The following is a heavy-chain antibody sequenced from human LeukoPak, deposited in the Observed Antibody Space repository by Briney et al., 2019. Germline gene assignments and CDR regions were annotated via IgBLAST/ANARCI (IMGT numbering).Heavy chain of an antibody. V-gene: IGHV4-38-2*02. CDR1: GYSISSGDY. Sequence: SETLSLTCTVSGYSISSGDYWGWIRQPAGKELEWIGSIYHSGSTYYNPSLESRITISVDTSKNQFSLKLNSVTAADTVVYYCARDGGGRIAVAGLWYNWGQGTLVTVSS. J-gene: IGHJ4*02. CDR3: ARDGGGRIAVAGLWYN. D-gene: IGHD6-19*01. CDR2: IYHSGST.